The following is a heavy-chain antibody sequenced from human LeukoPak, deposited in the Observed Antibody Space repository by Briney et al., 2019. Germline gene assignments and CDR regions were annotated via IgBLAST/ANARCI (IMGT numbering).Heavy chain of an antibody. J-gene: IGHJ3*02. V-gene: IGHV3-23*01. CDR3: AKCYSNNWSDAFDI. CDR1: GFTFSSYD. D-gene: IGHD6-13*01. CDR2: IRNYGGST. Sequence: GGSLRLSCAASGFTFSSYDMSWVRQAPGKGLEWVSGIRNYGGSTYYADSVKGRFTISRDNSKNTLYLQMNSLRAEDTAVYYCAKCYSNNWSDAFDIWGQGTMVTVSS.